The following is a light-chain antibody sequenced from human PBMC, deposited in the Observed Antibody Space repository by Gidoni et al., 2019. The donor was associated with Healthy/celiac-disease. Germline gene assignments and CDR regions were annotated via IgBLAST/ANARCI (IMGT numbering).Light chain of an antibody. Sequence: EIVLTQSPGTLSLSPGERATLSCRASQSVSSSYLAWYQQKPGQAPRLLIYVASSRATGIPDRFSGSGSGTDFTLTISRLEPEDFAVYYCQQYGSSSGITFGQXTRLEIK. CDR2: VAS. CDR1: QSVSSSY. V-gene: IGKV3-20*01. CDR3: QQYGSSSGIT. J-gene: IGKJ5*01.